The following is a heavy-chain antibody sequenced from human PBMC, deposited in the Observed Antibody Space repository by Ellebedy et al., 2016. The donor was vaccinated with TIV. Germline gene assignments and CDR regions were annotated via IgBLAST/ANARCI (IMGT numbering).Heavy chain of an antibody. V-gene: IGHV1-69*13. CDR2: IIPIFGTA. CDR1: GGTFSSYA. J-gene: IGHJ4*02. Sequence: SVKVSXXASGGTFSSYAISWVRQAPGQGLEWMGGIIPIFGTANYAQKFQGRVTITADESTSTAYMELSSLRSEDTAVYYCARVLTGPGDYWGQGTLVTVSS. D-gene: IGHD7-27*01. CDR3: ARVLTGPGDY.